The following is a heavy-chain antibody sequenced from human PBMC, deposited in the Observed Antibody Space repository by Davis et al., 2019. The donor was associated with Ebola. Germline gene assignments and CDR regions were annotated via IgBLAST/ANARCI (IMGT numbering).Heavy chain of an antibody. Sequence: SETLSLTCTVSGGSITSYYWSWIRQPPGKGLEWIGYINYGGATVYNPSLKSRVTISVDTSKNQFSLELSSLTAADTAVYYCARHGGRVVRGVIVPMYTRAFDYWGQGTLVTVSS. D-gene: IGHD3-10*01. CDR2: INYGGAT. J-gene: IGHJ4*02. V-gene: IGHV4-59*08. CDR1: GGSITSYY. CDR3: ARHGGRVVRGVIVPMYTRAFDY.